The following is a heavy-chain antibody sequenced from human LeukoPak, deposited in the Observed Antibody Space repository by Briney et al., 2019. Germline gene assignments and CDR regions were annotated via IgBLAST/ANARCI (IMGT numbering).Heavy chain of an antibody. CDR2: ISAYNGNT. Sequence: ASVKVSCKASGYTFTSYGISWVRQAPGQGLEWMGWISAYNGNTNYAQKLQGRVTMTTDTSTSTAYMELRSLRSDDTAVYYCATLIYYDSSVYYYVGASDIWGHGTMVTVSS. CDR3: ATLIYYDSSVYYYVGASDI. D-gene: IGHD3-22*01. V-gene: IGHV1-18*01. CDR1: GYTFTSYG. J-gene: IGHJ3*02.